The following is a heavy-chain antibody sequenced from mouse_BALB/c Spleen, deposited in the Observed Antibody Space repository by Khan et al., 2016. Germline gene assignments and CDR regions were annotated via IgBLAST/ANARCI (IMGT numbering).Heavy chain of an antibody. J-gene: IGHJ3*01. CDR1: GYTFTNYG. Sequence: QIQLVQSGPELKKPGETVRISCKASGYTFTNYGMNWVKQAPGKGLQWMGWLNTYTGEPTYAADFKGRFAFSLETSASTSYLQFNTLKTEDTATYFCARPDYGSSRGFAYWGQGTLVTVSA. CDR2: LNTYTGEP. V-gene: IGHV9-3-1*01. CDR3: ARPDYGSSRGFAY. D-gene: IGHD1-1*01.